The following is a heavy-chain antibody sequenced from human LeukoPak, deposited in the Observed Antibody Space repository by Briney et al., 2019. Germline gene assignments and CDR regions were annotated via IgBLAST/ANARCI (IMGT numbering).Heavy chain of an antibody. CDR1: GFTFSTYG. V-gene: IGHV3-33*01. D-gene: IGHD3-22*01. CDR3: VRDDTDITSTGYYFNY. J-gene: IGHJ4*02. CDR2: IWFDGTYK. Sequence: GGSLRLSCAASGFTFSTYGMHWVRQAPGKGLEWVAFIWFDGTYKYYLDSVKGRFNISRDNSKNTLFLQMNSLRAEDTAVYYCVRDDTDITSTGYYFNYWGQGTLVTVSS.